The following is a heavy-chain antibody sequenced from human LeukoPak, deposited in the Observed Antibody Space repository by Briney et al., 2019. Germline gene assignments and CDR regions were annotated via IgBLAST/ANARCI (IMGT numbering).Heavy chain of an antibody. J-gene: IGHJ4*02. Sequence: GESLKISCKVSGYSFTSFWIGWVRQMPGKGLEWMGIIYPGDSDIKYSPSFQGQVTISADKSISTAYLQWSSLKASDTAMYYCARRAVTTLYYFDYWGQGTLVTVSS. CDR2: IYPGDSDI. CDR1: GYSFTSFW. V-gene: IGHV5-51*01. CDR3: ARRAVTTLYYFDY. D-gene: IGHD4-17*01.